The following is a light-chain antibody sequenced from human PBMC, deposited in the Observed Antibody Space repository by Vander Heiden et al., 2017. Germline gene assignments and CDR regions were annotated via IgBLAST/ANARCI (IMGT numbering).Light chain of an antibody. CDR3: QSSDSSLGWV. V-gene: IGLV1-40*01. J-gene: IGLJ2*01. CDR1: SSNIGAGYD. CDR2: GNS. Sequence: QSVLTQPPSVSGAPGQRVTISCTGSSSNIGAGYDVHWYQQLPGTAPKLLIYGNSNRPSGVPDRFSGSKSGNSASLAITGLQAEDEADYYCQSSDSSLGWVFGGGTKLTGL.